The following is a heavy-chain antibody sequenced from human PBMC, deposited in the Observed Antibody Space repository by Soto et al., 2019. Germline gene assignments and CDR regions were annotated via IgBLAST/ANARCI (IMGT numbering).Heavy chain of an antibody. V-gene: IGHV3-23*01. D-gene: IGHD1-26*01. CDR3: ATEMGANPGPFDN. Sequence: EVQVLESGGRLVQPGGSLRLSFVDSVFPFGANAMTWVRQAPGKGLEWVSGLSNTGRRTYYADSVKGRFTISRDNSENTVYLQMNRLSVGDTAIYYCATEMGANPGPFDNWGQGTLVTVSS. J-gene: IGHJ4*02. CDR2: LSNTGRRT. CDR1: VFPFGANA.